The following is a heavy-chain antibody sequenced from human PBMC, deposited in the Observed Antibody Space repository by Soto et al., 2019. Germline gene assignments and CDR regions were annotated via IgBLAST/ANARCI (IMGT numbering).Heavy chain of an antibody. D-gene: IGHD5-18*01. Sequence: SVKVSCKASGGTFSSYAISWVRQAPGQGLEWMGGIIPIFGTANYAQKFQGRVTITADESTSTAYMELSSLRSEDTAVYYCARARSGYSYGRENYFDYWGQGTLVTVSS. J-gene: IGHJ4*02. CDR2: IIPIFGTA. V-gene: IGHV1-69*13. CDR1: GGTFSSYA. CDR3: ARARSGYSYGRENYFDY.